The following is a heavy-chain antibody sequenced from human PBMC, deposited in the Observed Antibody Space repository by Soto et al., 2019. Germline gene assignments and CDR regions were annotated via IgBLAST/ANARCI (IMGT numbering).Heavy chain of an antibody. CDR1: GYTLTELS. Sequence: ASVKVSCKVSGYTLTELSMHWVRQAPGKGLEWMGGFDPEDGETIYAQKFQGRVTMTEDTSTDTAYMELSSLRSEDTAVYYCATDLRSSSSVRYYYGMDVWGQGTTVTV. V-gene: IGHV1-24*01. CDR2: FDPEDGET. J-gene: IGHJ6*02. CDR3: ATDLRSSSSVRYYYGMDV. D-gene: IGHD6-6*01.